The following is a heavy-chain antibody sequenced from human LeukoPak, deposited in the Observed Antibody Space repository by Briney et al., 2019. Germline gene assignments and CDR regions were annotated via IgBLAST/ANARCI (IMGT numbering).Heavy chain of an antibody. V-gene: IGHV3-74*01. D-gene: IGHD6-6*01. CDR2: INSDGSST. Sequence: PGGSLRLSCAASGFTFSSYWMHWVRQAPGKGLVWVSRINSDGSSTSYADSVKGRFTISRDNAKNTLYLQMNSLRAEDTAVYHCARVQRVAARPGSWFDPWGQGTLVTVSS. J-gene: IGHJ5*02. CDR3: ARVQRVAARPGSWFDP. CDR1: GFTFSSYW.